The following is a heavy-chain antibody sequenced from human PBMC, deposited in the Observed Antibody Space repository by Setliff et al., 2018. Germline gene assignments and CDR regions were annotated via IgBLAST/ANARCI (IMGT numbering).Heavy chain of an antibody. CDR1: GGFIRDYY. Sequence: KPSETLSLTCTVSGGFIRDYYWNWIRQSPGKGLEWIGYIYYRGTTNYNSSLKSRVTISIDMSKNQFSLKLSSATAADTAVYFCAAVEIDAGGGWFDPWGHGIPVTVSS. D-gene: IGHD1-1*01. V-gene: IGHV4-59*01. J-gene: IGHJ5*02. CDR3: AAVEIDAGGGWFDP. CDR2: IYYRGTT.